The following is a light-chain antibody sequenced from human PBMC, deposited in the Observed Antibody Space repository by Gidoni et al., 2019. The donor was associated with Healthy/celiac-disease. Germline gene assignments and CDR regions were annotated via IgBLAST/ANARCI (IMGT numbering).Light chain of an antibody. V-gene: IGLV2-14*01. CDR3: DSNRTGAGV. CDR1: ISDAGGYTY. CDR2: DFS. J-gene: IGLJ2*01. Sequence: QSALPPPASVPGSPGKSITIPCTGTISDAGGYTYVSRYQQNPGKAPKILSYDFSIRPSGVCNRVSGSKSGNSASLTVAGLESVDEADYYCDSNRTGAGVFGGGTKLSVL.